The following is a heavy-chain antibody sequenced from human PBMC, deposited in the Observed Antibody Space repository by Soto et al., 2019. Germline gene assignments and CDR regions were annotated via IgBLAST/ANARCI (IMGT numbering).Heavy chain of an antibody. CDR2: IKSKTDGGTT. V-gene: IGHV3-15*01. Sequence: EVQLVESGGGLVKPGGSLRLSCAASGFTFSNAWMSWVRQAPGKGLEWVGRIKSKTDGGTTDYAAPVKGRFTISRDDSKNTMYLQMRRLKTEDTAVYYCTTDWAEVYRYWGGDCYLYSGMDVWGQGTTVTVSS. CDR3: TTDWAEVYRYWGGDCYLYSGMDV. D-gene: IGHD2-21*02. J-gene: IGHJ6*02. CDR1: GFTFSNAW.